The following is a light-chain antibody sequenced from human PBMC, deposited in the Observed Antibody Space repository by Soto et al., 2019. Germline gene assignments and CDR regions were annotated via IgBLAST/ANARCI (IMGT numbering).Light chain of an antibody. CDR3: QQYHFWPPLT. Sequence: EIVMTQSPATLSVSPGERATLSCRASQSVNSNFAWYRQKPGQPPMLLISDASSRATGVPARCSGSGSGTEFTLTLSSLQSEVSGFYYCQQYHFWPPLTFGGGTKVEI. CDR2: DAS. CDR1: QSVNSN. V-gene: IGKV3-15*01. J-gene: IGKJ4*01.